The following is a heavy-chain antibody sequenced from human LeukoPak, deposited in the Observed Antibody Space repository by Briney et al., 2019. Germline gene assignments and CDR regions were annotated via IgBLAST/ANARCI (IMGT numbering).Heavy chain of an antibody. CDR2: ISSSSSYI. CDR1: GFTFSSYS. V-gene: IGHV3-21*04. D-gene: IGHD3-3*01. J-gene: IGHJ6*03. CDR3: AKSFPSTPNYDFWSGYYKEENYYYYMDV. Sequence: GGSLRLSCAASGFTFSSYSMNWVRQAPGKGLEWVSSISSSSSYIYYADSVKGRFTISRDNSKNTLYLQMNSLRAEDTAVYYCAKSFPSTPNYDFWSGYYKEENYYYYMDVWGKGTTVTVSS.